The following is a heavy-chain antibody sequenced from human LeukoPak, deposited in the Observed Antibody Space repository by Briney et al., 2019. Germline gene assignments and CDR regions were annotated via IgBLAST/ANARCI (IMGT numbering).Heavy chain of an antibody. D-gene: IGHD3-10*01. V-gene: IGHV3-7*01. CDR1: GFTFSSYW. Sequence: GGSLRLSCAASGFTFSSYWMSWVRQAPGKGLEWVANIKQDGSEKYYVDSVKGRFTISRDNAKNSLYLQMNSLRAEDTAVYYCARDMVRGALTGTWFDPWGQGTLVTVSS. J-gene: IGHJ5*02. CDR3: ARDMVRGALTGTWFDP. CDR2: IKQDGSEK.